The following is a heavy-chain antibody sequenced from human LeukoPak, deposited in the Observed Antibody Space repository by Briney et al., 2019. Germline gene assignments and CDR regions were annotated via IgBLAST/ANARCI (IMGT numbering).Heavy chain of an antibody. CDR3: ARAHGSTPTPTFDI. D-gene: IGHD5/OR15-5a*01. CDR1: GFTFSDYG. Sequence: GGSLRLSCAASGFTFSDYGMHWVRQASGKGLQWVSAIGRGGDTHYAGSVKGRFTISRENAKNSLSLQMNSLTDGDTAVYYCARAHGSTPTPTFDIWGQGTMVTVSS. J-gene: IGHJ3*02. V-gene: IGHV3-13*04. CDR2: IGRGGDT.